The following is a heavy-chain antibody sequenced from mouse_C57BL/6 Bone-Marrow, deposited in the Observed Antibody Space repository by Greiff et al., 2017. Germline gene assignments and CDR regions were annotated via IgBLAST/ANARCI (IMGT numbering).Heavy chain of an antibody. V-gene: IGHV1-7*01. CDR2: INPSSGYT. CDR1: GYTFTSYW. CDR3: ARSYYRCLYYFDY. Sequence: QVQLQQSGAELAKPGASVKLSCKASGYTFTSYWMHWVKQRPGQGLEWIGYINPSSGYTKYNQKFKDKATLTADKSSSTAYMQLSSLTYEDSAVYYCARSYYRCLYYFDYWGQGTTLTVSS. J-gene: IGHJ2*01. D-gene: IGHD2-14*01.